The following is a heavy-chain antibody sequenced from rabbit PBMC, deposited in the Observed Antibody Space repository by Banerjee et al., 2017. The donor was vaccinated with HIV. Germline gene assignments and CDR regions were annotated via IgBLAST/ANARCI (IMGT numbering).Heavy chain of an antibody. J-gene: IGHJ4*01. Sequence: QEQLEESGGDLVKPGASLTLTCKVSGFSFSSTYWICWVRQAPGKGLEWIACIYGGSHGNHYYASWAKGRFTISKTSSTTVTVQMTSLTAADTATYFCARVEYAGYAGYGYFDLWGPGTLVTVS. D-gene: IGHD8-1*01. CDR2: IYGGSHGNH. V-gene: IGHV1S45*01. CDR1: GFSFSSTYW. CDR3: ARVEYAGYAGYGYFDL.